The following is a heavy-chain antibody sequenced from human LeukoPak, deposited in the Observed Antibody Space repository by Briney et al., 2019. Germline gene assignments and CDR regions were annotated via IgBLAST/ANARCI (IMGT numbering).Heavy chain of an antibody. Sequence: GGSLRLSCAASGFTFSSYEMNWVRQAPGKGLEWVSYISSSGSTIYYADSVKGRFPISRDNAKNSLYLQMNSLRAEDTAVYYCARDQSWNYVYYGMDVWSQGTTVTVSS. CDR1: GFTFSSYE. V-gene: IGHV3-48*03. D-gene: IGHD6-13*01. J-gene: IGHJ6*02. CDR3: ARDQSWNYVYYGMDV. CDR2: ISSSGSTI.